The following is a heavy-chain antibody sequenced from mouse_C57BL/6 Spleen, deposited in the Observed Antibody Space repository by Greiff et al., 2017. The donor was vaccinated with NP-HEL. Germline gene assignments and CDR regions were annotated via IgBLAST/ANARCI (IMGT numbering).Heavy chain of an antibody. V-gene: IGHV1-62-2*01. CDR3: ARHEAGGLRQGGFDY. CDR1: GYTFTEYT. Sequence: LVESGAELVKPGASVKLSCKASGYTFTEYTIHWVKQRSGQGLEWIGWFYPGSGSIKYNEKFKDKATLTADKSSSTVYMELSRLTSEDSAVDFCARHEAGGLRQGGFDYWGQGTTLTVSS. CDR2: FYPGSGSI. J-gene: IGHJ2*01. D-gene: IGHD2-4*01.